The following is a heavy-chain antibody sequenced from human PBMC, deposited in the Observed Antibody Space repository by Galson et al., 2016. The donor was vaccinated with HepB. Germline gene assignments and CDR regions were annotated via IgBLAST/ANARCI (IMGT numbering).Heavy chain of an antibody. V-gene: IGHV4-59*02. Sequence: SETLSLTCSVSGESVTRYYWSWIRQTPEKGLEWLGYVHYDGRSNYNPSLKTRVIFSVDASKNQVSLKLTSVTAADTAVYFCAKTSSSATRGIWSDPWGQGTLVIVSS. CDR1: GESVTRYY. J-gene: IGHJ5*02. CDR3: AKTSSSATRGIWSDP. CDR2: VHYDGRS. D-gene: IGHD6-13*01.